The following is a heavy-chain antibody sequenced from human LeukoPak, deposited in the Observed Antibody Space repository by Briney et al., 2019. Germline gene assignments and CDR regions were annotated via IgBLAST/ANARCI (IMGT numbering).Heavy chain of an antibody. D-gene: IGHD4-23*01. CDR3: ARDLVDYGGNPNGGNDY. CDR2: IIPIFGTA. V-gene: IGHV1-69*13. Sequence: GASVKVSCKASGGTFSSYAISWVRQAPGQGLEWMGGIIPIFGTANYAQKFQGRVTITADESTSTAYMELSSLRSEDTAVYYCARDLVDYGGNPNGGNDYWGQGTLVTVSS. J-gene: IGHJ4*02. CDR1: GGTFSSYA.